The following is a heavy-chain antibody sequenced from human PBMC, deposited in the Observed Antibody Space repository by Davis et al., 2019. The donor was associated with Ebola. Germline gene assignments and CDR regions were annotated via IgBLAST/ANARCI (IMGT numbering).Heavy chain of an antibody. Sequence: MPSETLSLTCTVSGGSVSNYYWSWIRQPPGKGLEWIGYIYYRGSTNYNPSLKSRVTISVDTSKNQFSLKLSSVTAADTAVYYCARVTQEQLYFDLWGRGNLGTVSS. V-gene: IGHV4-59*08. CDR1: GGSVSNYY. D-gene: IGHD6-13*01. CDR2: IYYRGST. J-gene: IGHJ2*01. CDR3: ARVTQEQLYFDL.